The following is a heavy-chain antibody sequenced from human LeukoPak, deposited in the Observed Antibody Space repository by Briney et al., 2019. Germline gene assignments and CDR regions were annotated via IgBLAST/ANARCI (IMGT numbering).Heavy chain of an antibody. CDR2: ISYDEKDK. CDR3: ARAGAAPYSSDWYPAGDWFDP. D-gene: IGHD6-19*01. CDR1: GFTFNKYA. J-gene: IGHJ5*02. V-gene: IGHV3-30*01. Sequence: GRSLRLSCAASGFTFNKYAMHWVRQSPGKGLEWVAVISYDEKDKYYADSVKGRFTISKDNSKNTLYLQMNSLRAEETAVYYCARAGAAPYSSDWYPAGDWFDPWGQGTLVTVSS.